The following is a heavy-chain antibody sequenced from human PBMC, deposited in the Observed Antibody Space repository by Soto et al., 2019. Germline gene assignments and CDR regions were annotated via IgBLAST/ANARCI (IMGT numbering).Heavy chain of an antibody. D-gene: IGHD3-10*01. CDR1: GYTFTSYD. V-gene: IGHV1-8*01. CDR2: MNPNSGNT. J-gene: IGHJ6*03. Sequence: ASVKVSCKASGYTFTSYDINWVRQATGQGLEWMGWMNPNSGNTGYAQKFQGRVTMTRNTSISTAYMELSSLRSEDTAVYYCARAPTRIGVRGVTYPTSRRGERSRAGMGYYYYMDVWGKGTTVTVSS. CDR3: ARAPTRIGVRGVTYPTSRRGERSRAGMGYYYYMDV.